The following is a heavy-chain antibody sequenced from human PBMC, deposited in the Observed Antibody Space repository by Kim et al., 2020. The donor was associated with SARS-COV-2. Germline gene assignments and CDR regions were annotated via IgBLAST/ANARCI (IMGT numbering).Heavy chain of an antibody. V-gene: IGHV3-21*01. CDR1: GFTFSSYS. D-gene: IGHD6-19*01. CDR2: ISSSSSYI. CDR3: ARGGLNIAVAGYDY. J-gene: IGHJ4*02. Sequence: GGSLRLSCAASGFTFSSYSMNWVRQAPGKGLEWVSSISSSSSYIYYADSVKGRFTISRDNAKNSLYLQMNSLRAEDTAVYYCARGGLNIAVAGYDYWGQGTLVTVSS.